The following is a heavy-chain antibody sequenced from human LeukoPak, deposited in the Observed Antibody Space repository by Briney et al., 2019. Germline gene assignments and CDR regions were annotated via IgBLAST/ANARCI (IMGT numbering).Heavy chain of an antibody. D-gene: IGHD3-10*01. V-gene: IGHV3-7*04. CDR2: IKQDGSEK. CDR3: ARDRGRFDY. Sequence: GGSLRLFCAASGFTLSYYWMAWVRQAPGKGLEWVASIKQDGSEKYYVDSVKGRFTISRDNARNSLYLQMITLRADDTAVYYCARDRGRFDYWGQGTLVTVSS. J-gene: IGHJ4*02. CDR1: GFTLSYYW.